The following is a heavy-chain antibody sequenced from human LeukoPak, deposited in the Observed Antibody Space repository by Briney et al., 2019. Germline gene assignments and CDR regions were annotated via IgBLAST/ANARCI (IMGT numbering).Heavy chain of an antibody. J-gene: IGHJ4*02. V-gene: IGHV1-2*02. Sequence: GSVKACCTASGYTFTGYFIHWVRQAPGQGLEWMGWINPNNGGTDCAQKFQGRVTMTRDTSMSTAYMELSRLTSDDTAVYYCARGAGSSWFDYWGQGTLVTVSS. CDR3: ARGAGSSWFDY. D-gene: IGHD6-13*01. CDR2: INPNNGGT. CDR1: GYTFTGYF.